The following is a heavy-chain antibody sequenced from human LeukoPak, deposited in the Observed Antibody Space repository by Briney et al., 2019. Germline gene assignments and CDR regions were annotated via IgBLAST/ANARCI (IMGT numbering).Heavy chain of an antibody. J-gene: IGHJ4*02. V-gene: IGHV3-53*01. CDR3: ARVASGTLDY. D-gene: IGHD6-25*01. Sequence: GGSLRLSCAVSGFTVSSNYMSWVRQAPGKGLEWVSVIYSGTNTYYADSVKGRFIVSRDNPKNMLYLQMNSLRAEDTAVYYCARVASGTLDYWGQGTLVTVSS. CDR2: IYSGTNT. CDR1: GFTVSSNY.